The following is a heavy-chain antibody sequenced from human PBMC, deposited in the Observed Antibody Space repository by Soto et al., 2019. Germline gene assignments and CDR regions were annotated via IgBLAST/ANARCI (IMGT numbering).Heavy chain of an antibody. V-gene: IGHV4-59*12. CDR1: GDSIRTSY. CDR2: LSYSGST. Sequence: PSETLSLTCTVFGDSIRTSYWSWIRQPPGEGLEWIGYLSYSGSTYYNPSLKSRVTISIDTSKNQFSLKLSSVTAADTAVYYCARDGGSLGGYDPNYYYYGMDVWGQGTTVTVSS. D-gene: IGHD5-12*01. J-gene: IGHJ6*02. CDR3: ARDGGSLGGYDPNYYYYGMDV.